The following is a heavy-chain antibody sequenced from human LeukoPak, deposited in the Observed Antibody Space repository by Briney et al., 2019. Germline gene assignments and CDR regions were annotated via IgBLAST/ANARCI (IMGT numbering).Heavy chain of an antibody. CDR2: IYYSGST. D-gene: IGHD2-15*01. V-gene: IGHV4-39*07. CDR1: GGSISSSSYY. J-gene: IGHJ4*02. Sequence: KASETLSLTCPVSGGSISSSSYYWGWIRQPPGKGLEWLGSIYYSGSTYYSPSLTSRVTISVDTSKNQFSLKLSSVTAADTADYYCARPKNRYFSGGACSNDGSDYWGQGTLVTVSS. CDR3: ARPKNRYFSGGACSNDGSDY.